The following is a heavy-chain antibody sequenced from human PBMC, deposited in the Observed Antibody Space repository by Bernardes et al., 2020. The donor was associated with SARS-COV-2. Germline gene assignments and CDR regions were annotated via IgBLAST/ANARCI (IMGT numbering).Heavy chain of an antibody. V-gene: IGHV1-8*01. J-gene: IGHJ4*02. CDR2: MNPNNDDT. CDR1: GYTLTGYD. CDR3: AREGVVPSANDC. Sequence: ASVKVSCQASGYTLTGYDIHWVRQATGQGLEWMGWMNPNNDDTGYAPKFQGRVTMTRNTSINTVYMELSSLRSEDTAVYYCAREGVVPSANDCWGQGTLVIVSS. D-gene: IGHD2-8*01.